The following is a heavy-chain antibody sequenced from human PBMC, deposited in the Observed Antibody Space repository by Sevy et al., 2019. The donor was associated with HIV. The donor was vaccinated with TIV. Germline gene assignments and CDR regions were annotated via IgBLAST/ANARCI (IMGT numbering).Heavy chain of an antibody. D-gene: IGHD3-22*01. J-gene: IGHJ3*02. CDR3: AREGYYDSSGYYYSACDI. CDR1: GFTVSSNY. CDR2: IYSGGST. Sequence: GGSLRLSCAASGFTVSSNYMSWVRQAPGKGLEWVSVIYSGGSTYYADSLKGGFTISRNNSKNTLYLQMNSLRAEETAVYYCAREGYYDSSGYYYSACDIWGQGTMVTVSS. V-gene: IGHV3-53*01.